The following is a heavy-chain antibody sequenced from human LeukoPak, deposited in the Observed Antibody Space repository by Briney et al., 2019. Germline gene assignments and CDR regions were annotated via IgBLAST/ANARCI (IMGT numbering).Heavy chain of an antibody. Sequence: ASVKVSCKASGGTFSSYAISWVRQAPGQGLEWMGGIIPIFGTANYAQKFQGRVTITADESTSTAYMELSSLRSEDTAVYYCARADYYGSGLIDYWGQGTLVTVSS. V-gene: IGHV1-69*13. CDR1: GGTFSSYA. D-gene: IGHD3-10*01. J-gene: IGHJ4*02. CDR2: IIPIFGTA. CDR3: ARADYYGSGLIDY.